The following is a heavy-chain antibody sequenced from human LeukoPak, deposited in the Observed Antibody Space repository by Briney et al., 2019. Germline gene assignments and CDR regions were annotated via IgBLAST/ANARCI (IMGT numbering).Heavy chain of an antibody. CDR3: ARGELEPGFDY. CDR1: GFTFSVYY. Sequence: GGSLRLSCAASGFTFSVYYLSWIRQAPGKGLEWISYISDTSTYTNYADSVKGRFTISRDNSHNSLYLQMNSLRAEDTAIYYCARGELEPGFDYWGQGTLVTVSS. V-gene: IGHV3-11*03. D-gene: IGHD1-1*01. CDR2: ISDTSTYT. J-gene: IGHJ4*02.